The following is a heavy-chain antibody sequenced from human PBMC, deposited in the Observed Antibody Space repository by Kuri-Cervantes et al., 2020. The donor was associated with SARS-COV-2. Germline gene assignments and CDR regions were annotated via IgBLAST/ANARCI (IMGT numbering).Heavy chain of an antibody. Sequence: SETLSLTCTVSGGSISSGGYFWTWIRQPPGKGLEWIGYIYDVGHTYYNPPLKSRVTISIDRSKNQFSLKLTSVTAADTAVYYCASIGLRFLEWSPSGNFDYWGQGTLVTVSS. J-gene: IGHJ4*02. V-gene: IGHV4-30-2*01. D-gene: IGHD3-3*01. CDR1: GGSISSGGYF. CDR3: ASIGLRFLEWSPSGNFDY. CDR2: IYDVGHT.